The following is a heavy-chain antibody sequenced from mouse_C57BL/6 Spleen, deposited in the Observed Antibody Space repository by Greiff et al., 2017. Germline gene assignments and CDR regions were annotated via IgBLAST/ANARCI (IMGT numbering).Heavy chain of an antibody. Sequence: EVQLVESGGGLVQPGGSLSLSCAASGFTFTAYYMSWIRQPPGKALEWFGFFRNKANGYTTEYSASVKGRFTISRDNSQSILYLQMDALRAEDSATDYCASSPYGSSSFAYWGQGTLVTVSA. J-gene: IGHJ3*01. CDR2: FRNKANGYTT. D-gene: IGHD1-1*01. CDR1: GFTFTAYY. V-gene: IGHV7-3*01. CDR3: ASSPYGSSSFAY.